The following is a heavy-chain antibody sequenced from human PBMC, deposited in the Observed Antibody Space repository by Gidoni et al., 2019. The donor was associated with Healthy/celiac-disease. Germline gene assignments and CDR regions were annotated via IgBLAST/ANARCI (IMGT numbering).Heavy chain of an antibody. D-gene: IGHD1-7*01. CDR3: ARDLNSFEDY. Sequence: QVPLVQSGAEVQKPGASVKVSCKASGYTFTGYYLHWVRQAPGQGLEWMGWINPNSGGTNYEQKCQGRVTMTRDTSISTAYMELSRLRSDDTAVYYCARDLNSFEDYWGQGTLVTVSS. CDR2: INPNSGGT. CDR1: GYTFTGYY. J-gene: IGHJ4*02. V-gene: IGHV1-2*02.